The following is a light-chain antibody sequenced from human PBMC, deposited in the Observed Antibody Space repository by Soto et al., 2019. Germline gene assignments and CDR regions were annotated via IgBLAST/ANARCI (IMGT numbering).Light chain of an antibody. CDR2: DAS. CDR3: QQRSNWPRT. CDR1: QTVGSN. V-gene: IGKV3-11*01. J-gene: IGKJ1*01. Sequence: EIVLTQSPDTLSVSPGERATLSCRASQTVGSNLAWYQQKPGQAPRLLIYDASNRATGIPARFSGSGSGTDFTLTISSLQPEDFAVYYCQQRSNWPRTFGQGTKV.